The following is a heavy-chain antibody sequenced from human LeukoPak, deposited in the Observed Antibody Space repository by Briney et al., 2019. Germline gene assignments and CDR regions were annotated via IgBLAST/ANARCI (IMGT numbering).Heavy chain of an antibody. CDR2: IYHSGST. CDR1: GGSISRSNW. CDR3: ARDWVEDSSGFDY. J-gene: IGHJ4*02. Sequence: SETLSLTCAVSGGSISRSNWWSWVRQPPGKGLEWIGEIYHSGSTNYNPSLKSRVTISVDKSKNQFSLKLSSVTAADTAVYYCARDWVEDSSGFDYWGQGTLVTVSS. D-gene: IGHD3-22*01. V-gene: IGHV4-4*02.